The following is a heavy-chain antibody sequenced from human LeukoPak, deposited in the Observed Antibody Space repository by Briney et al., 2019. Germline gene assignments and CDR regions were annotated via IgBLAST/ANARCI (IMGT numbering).Heavy chain of an antibody. Sequence: SETLSLTCTVSGGSISSGGYSWSWIRQPPGKGLEWIGYISYSGSTYYNPSLKSRVTISVDTSKNQFSLKLSSVTAADTAVYYCATTRDGYNYYFDYWGQGTLVTVSS. V-gene: IGHV4-61*08. CDR1: GGSISSGGYS. CDR3: ATTRDGYNYYFDY. CDR2: ISYSGST. J-gene: IGHJ4*02. D-gene: IGHD5-24*01.